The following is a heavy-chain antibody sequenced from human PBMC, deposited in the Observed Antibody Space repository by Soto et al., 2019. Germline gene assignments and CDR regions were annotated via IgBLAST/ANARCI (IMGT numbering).Heavy chain of an antibody. CDR2: IYYSGST. CDR3: ARAGIAALPRALRDAFDI. V-gene: IGHV4-30-4*01. Sequence: SETLSLTCTVSGGSISSGDYYWSWIRQPPGKGLEWIGYIYYSGSTYYNPSLKSRVTISVDTSKNQFSLKLSSVTAADTAVYYCARAGIAALPRALRDAFDICGQGKMVTVSS. J-gene: IGHJ3*02. CDR1: GGSISSGDYY. D-gene: IGHD6-6*01.